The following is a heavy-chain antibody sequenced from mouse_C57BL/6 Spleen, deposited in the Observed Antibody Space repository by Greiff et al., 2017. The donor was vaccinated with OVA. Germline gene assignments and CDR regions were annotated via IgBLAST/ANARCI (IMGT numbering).Heavy chain of an antibody. Sequence: EVQLQQSGPELVKPGASVKISCKASGYTFTDYYMNWVKQSHGKSLEWIGDINPNNGGTSYNQKFKGKATLTVDKSSSTAYMALRSLTSEDSAVYYCARGSFDYYGSSYRFAYWGQGTLVTVSA. CDR3: ARGSFDYYGSSYRFAY. D-gene: IGHD1-1*01. J-gene: IGHJ3*01. V-gene: IGHV1-26*01. CDR1: GYTFTDYY. CDR2: INPNNGGT.